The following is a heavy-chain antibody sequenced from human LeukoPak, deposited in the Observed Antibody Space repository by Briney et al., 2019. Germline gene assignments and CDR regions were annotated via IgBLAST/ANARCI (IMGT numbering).Heavy chain of an antibody. D-gene: IGHD5-24*01. CDR2: ITGRGDTI. CDR3: ARSLGPTKPFDF. Sequence: GGSLRLSCAASGFTFSSYAMHWVRQAPGKGLEWLSYITGRGDTIYYADSVRGRFTISRDNAKLSLFLQMNTLRAEDTALYYCARSLGPTKPFDFWGKGTPVTVSS. V-gene: IGHV3-48*03. J-gene: IGHJ4*02. CDR1: GFTFSSYA.